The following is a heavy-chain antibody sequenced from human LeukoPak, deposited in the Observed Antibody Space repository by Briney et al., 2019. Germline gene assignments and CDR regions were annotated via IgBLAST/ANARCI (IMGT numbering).Heavy chain of an antibody. J-gene: IGHJ4*02. CDR1: GFSFSSSW. CDR3: ATTGSGSYYDY. Sequence: GSLRLSCAASGFSFSSSWVHWVRQVPGKGLEWVSRINDDETSTTYAESVKGRFTISRDNAKNTLFLQMNSLRAEDTAVYYCATTGSGSYYDYWGQGTLVTVSS. D-gene: IGHD1-26*01. CDR2: INDDETST. V-gene: IGHV3-74*01.